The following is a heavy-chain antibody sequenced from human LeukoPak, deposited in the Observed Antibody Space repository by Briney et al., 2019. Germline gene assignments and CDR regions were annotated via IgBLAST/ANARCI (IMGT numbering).Heavy chain of an antibody. CDR3: AREPHGDYTVNWFDP. Sequence: GASVKVSCKASGGTFSSYAISWVRQAPGQGLEWMGGIIPIFGTANYAQKFQGRVTVTRDTSTNTVYMELSSLRSEDTAVYYCAREPHGDYTVNWFDPWGQGTLVTVSS. CDR2: IIPIFGTA. CDR1: GGTFSSYA. D-gene: IGHD4-17*01. V-gene: IGHV1-69*05. J-gene: IGHJ5*02.